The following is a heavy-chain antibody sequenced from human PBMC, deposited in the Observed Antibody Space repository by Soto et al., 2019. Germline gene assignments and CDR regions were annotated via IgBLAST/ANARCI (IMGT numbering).Heavy chain of an antibody. CDR2: IYPSDSDT. Sequence: GESLKISCRASGYTFTSYWIGWVRQMPGRGLEWMGIIYPSDSDTKYSPSFQGQVTISADKSISTAYLQWSSLKASDTAMYYCARQSAYSGYKTDYWGQGTLVTVSS. CDR1: GYTFTSYW. D-gene: IGHD5-12*01. CDR3: ARQSAYSGYKTDY. V-gene: IGHV5-51*01. J-gene: IGHJ4*01.